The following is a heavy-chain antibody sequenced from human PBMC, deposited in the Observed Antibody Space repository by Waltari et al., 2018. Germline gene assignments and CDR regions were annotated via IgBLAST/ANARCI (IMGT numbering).Heavy chain of an antibody. CDR2: IWYDGSNK. Sequence: QVQLVESGGGVVQPGRSLRLSCAASGFTFSSYGIHWVRQAPGKGLEWVAVIWYDGSNKYYADSVKGRFTISRDNSKNTLYLQMNSLRAEDTAVYYCARSDYDSSGYYSFDYWGQGTLVTVSS. CDR1: GFTFSSYG. V-gene: IGHV3-30*19. CDR3: ARSDYDSSGYYSFDY. J-gene: IGHJ4*02. D-gene: IGHD3-22*01.